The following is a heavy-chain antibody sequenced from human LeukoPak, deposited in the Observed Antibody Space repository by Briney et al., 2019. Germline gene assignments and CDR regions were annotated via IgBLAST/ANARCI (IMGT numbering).Heavy chain of an antibody. V-gene: IGHV4-59*01. D-gene: IGHD6-19*01. CDR3: ARVITVAGTVNFDY. CDR1: GGSISSYY. J-gene: IGHJ4*02. CDR2: IHYSGTT. Sequence: SETLSLTCTVSGGSISSYYWSWIRQSPGKGLEWIAYIHYSGTTKYNPSLKSRVTISVDTSKNQFSLKLTSVTAADTAVYYCARVITVAGTVNFDYWGQGTLVTVSS.